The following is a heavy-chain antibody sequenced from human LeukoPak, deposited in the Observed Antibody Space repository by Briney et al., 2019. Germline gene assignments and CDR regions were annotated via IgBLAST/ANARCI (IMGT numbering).Heavy chain of an antibody. CDR1: GFTFSSYG. Sequence: GGSLRLSCAASGFTFSSYGMHWVRQAPGKGLEWVAVIWYDGSNKYYADSVKGRFTISRDNSKNTLYLQMNSLRAEDTAVYYCARGDDSSGYIGTWFDPWGQGTLVTVSS. D-gene: IGHD3-22*01. CDR3: ARGDDSSGYIGTWFDP. V-gene: IGHV3-33*01. J-gene: IGHJ5*02. CDR2: IWYDGSNK.